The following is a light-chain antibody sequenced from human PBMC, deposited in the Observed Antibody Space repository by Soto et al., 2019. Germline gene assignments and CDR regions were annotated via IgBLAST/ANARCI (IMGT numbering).Light chain of an antibody. CDR1: QSISSW. V-gene: IGKV1-5*01. Sequence: DIQMTQSPSTLSASVGYRVTISCRASQSISSWLAWYQQKPGKAPKFLIYDASNLESGVPSRFSGGASGTESTLTISSLKPDDFATYYCQQYSSYWTFGQGTKVDIK. CDR2: DAS. J-gene: IGKJ1*01. CDR3: QQYSSYWT.